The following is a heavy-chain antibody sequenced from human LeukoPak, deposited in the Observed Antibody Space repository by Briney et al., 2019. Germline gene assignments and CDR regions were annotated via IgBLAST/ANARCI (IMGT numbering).Heavy chain of an antibody. J-gene: IGHJ4*02. V-gene: IGHV3-30-3*01. CDR2: ISYDGSNK. CDR1: GFTFSSYA. CDR3: ARDLSPHYYDSSGYSSSLDY. D-gene: IGHD3-22*01. Sequence: GGSLRLSCAASGFTFSSYAMHWVRQAPGKGLEWVAVISYDGSNKYYADSVKGRFTISRDNSKNTLYLQMNSLRAEDTAVYYCARDLSPHYYDSSGYSSSLDYWGQGTLVIVSS.